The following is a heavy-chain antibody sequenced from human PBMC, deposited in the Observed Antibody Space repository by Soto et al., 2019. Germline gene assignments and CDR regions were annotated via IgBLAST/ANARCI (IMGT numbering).Heavy chain of an antibody. CDR2: ISSSSSTI. Sequence: GGSLRLSCAASGFTFSSYSMNWVRQAPGKGLEWVSYISSSSSTIYYADSVKGRFTISRDNAKNSLYLQMNSLRDEDTAVYYCAREGEGPQELLVSLEAFDIWSQGTMVTVSS. CDR1: GFTFSSYS. CDR3: AREGEGPQELLVSLEAFDI. D-gene: IGHD1-26*01. V-gene: IGHV3-48*02. J-gene: IGHJ3*02.